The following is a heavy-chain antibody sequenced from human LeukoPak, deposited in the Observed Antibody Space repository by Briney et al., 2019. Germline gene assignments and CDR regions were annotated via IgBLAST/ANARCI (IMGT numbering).Heavy chain of an antibody. CDR2: IYYSGST. V-gene: IGHV4-39*01. D-gene: IGHD6-13*01. CDR3: ARRPLAAACMFDP. Sequence: SETETLICTVSGGSISSSSYYWGWIRQPPGEGLEWIGSIYYSGSTYYNPSLKSLVTISVDTSKNQFSLKVSSVTAADTAVYYCARRPLAAACMFDPWGQGTLVTVSS. J-gene: IGHJ5*02. CDR1: GGSISSSSYY.